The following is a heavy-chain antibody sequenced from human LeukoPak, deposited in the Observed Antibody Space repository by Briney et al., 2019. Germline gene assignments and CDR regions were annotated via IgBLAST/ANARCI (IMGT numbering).Heavy chain of an antibody. CDR3: ATRGVLSSSSDHWFDP. V-gene: IGHV1-24*01. CDR2: FGPEDGET. D-gene: IGHD6-6*01. J-gene: IGHJ5*02. Sequence: ASVKVSCKVSGYTLTKLSMHWVRQAPGKGLEWMGGFGPEDGETIYAQKLQGRVTMTKDTSTDTAYMELSSLRSEDMAVYYCATRGVLSSSSDHWFDPWGQGTLVTVSS. CDR1: GYTLTKLS.